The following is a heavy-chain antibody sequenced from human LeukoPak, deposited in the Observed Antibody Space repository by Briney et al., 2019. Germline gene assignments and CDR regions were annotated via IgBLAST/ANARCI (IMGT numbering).Heavy chain of an antibody. CDR3: ARASSSWYSDS. CDR2: IYPGDSDT. J-gene: IGHJ4*02. V-gene: IGHV5-51*01. CDR1: GYSFTSYW. D-gene: IGHD6-13*01. Sequence: GESLKISCKGSGYSFTSYWIGWVRQMPRKGLEWMGIIYPGDSDTRYSPSFQGQVTISADRSINTAYLQWSSLKASDTAMYYCARASSSWYSDSWGQGTLVTVSS.